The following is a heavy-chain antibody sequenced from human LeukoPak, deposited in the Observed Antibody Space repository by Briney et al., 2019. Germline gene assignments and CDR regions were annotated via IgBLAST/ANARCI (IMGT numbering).Heavy chain of an antibody. Sequence: GGSLRLSCAASGFTFSDYYMSWIRQAPGKGLEWVSYISSSGSTIYYADSVKGRFTISRDNSRNTLYLQMNRLRAGDTAVYYCAKHSHAWLAPPYYFDYWGQGTLVTVSS. CDR3: AKHSHAWLAPPYYFDY. J-gene: IGHJ4*02. D-gene: IGHD2-21*01. V-gene: IGHV3-11*01. CDR1: GFTFSDYY. CDR2: ISSSGSTI.